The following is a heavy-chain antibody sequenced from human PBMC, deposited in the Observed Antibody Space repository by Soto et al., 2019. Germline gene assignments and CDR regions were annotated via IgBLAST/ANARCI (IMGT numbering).Heavy chain of an antibody. V-gene: IGHV4-34*02. Sequence: QVQLQQRGAGLLKSSETLSLTCAVYGESLSGDYWSWIRQPPGKGPEWIGEINYSGITNYNPSLKSRFTISVDTYKNDFSLKLSSMTAADTAIYYCAKGGDWLDYWGQGTLVTVSS. D-gene: IGHD2-21*02. J-gene: IGHJ4*02. CDR1: GESLSGDY. CDR2: INYSGIT. CDR3: AKGGDWLDY.